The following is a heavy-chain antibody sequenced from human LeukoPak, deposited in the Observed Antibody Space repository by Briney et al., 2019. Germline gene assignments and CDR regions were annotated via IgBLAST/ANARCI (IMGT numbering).Heavy chain of an antibody. D-gene: IGHD3-3*01. CDR2: INPNNGGT. CDR3: ARPDSRITIFGVVPPDY. Sequence: GASVKVSCKASGYTFTGYYMHWVRQAPGQGLEWMGWINPNNGGTSYAQKFQGRVTMTRDTSISTAYMELSRLRSDDTAVYYCARPDSRITIFGVVPPDYWGQGTLVTVSS. V-gene: IGHV1-2*02. J-gene: IGHJ4*02. CDR1: GYTFTGYY.